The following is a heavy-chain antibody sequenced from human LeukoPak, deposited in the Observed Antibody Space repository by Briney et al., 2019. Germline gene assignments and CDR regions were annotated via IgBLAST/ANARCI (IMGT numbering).Heavy chain of an antibody. D-gene: IGHD4-17*01. CDR3: ARGSTVLYYYYYMDV. V-gene: IGHV4-59*01. CDR1: GGFISSNY. J-gene: IGHJ6*03. CDR2: IYYSGST. Sequence: SETLSLTCTVSGGFISSNYWSWIRQPPGKGLEWIGYIYYSGSTKYNPSLQSRVTISLDTSKNQFSLKLRSLTAADTAVYYCARGSTVLYYYYYMDVWGKGTTVTVSS.